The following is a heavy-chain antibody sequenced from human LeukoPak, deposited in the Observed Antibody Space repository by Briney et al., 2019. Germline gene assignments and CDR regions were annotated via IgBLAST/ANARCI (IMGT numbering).Heavy chain of an antibody. CDR2: IYYSGST. D-gene: IGHD6-13*01. J-gene: IGHJ5*02. Sequence: PSETLSLTCTVSGGSISSYYWSWIRQPLGKGLEWIGYIYYSGSTNYNPSLKSRVTISVDTSKNQFSLKLSSVTAADTAVYYCARRKQLWFDPWGQGTLVTVSS. CDR1: GGSISSYY. V-gene: IGHV4-59*08. CDR3: ARRKQLWFDP.